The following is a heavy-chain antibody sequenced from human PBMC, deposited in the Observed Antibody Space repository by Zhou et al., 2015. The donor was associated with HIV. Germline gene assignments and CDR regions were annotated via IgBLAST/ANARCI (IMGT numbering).Heavy chain of an antibody. D-gene: IGHD3-16*02. CDR2: IDSSSSHI. CDR3: AKDPGPGMVTFGGLIGPYFFDN. J-gene: IGHJ4*02. CDR1: GFNFGDYS. Sequence: EVHLLESGGGLVQPGGSLKVSCVGSGFNFGDYSLIWVRQAPGKGLEWVSSIDSSSSHIYYADSLKGRFTISRDNAKNSFYLQMNSLRAEDTAVYYCAKDPGPGMVTFGGLIGPYFFDNWGQGTLVTVSS. V-gene: IGHV3-21*01.